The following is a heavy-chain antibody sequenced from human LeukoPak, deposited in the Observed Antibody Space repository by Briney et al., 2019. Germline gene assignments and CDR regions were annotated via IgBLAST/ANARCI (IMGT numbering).Heavy chain of an antibody. CDR3: ALVVPAADNFDY. CDR2: ISAYNGNT. CDR1: GYTFTSYG. Sequence: ASVKVSCKASGYTFTSYGISWVRQAPGQGLEWTGWISAYNGNTNYAQKLQGRVTMTTDTSTSTAYMELRSLRSDDTAVYYCALVVPAADNFDYWGQGTLVTVSS. D-gene: IGHD2-2*01. J-gene: IGHJ4*02. V-gene: IGHV1-18*01.